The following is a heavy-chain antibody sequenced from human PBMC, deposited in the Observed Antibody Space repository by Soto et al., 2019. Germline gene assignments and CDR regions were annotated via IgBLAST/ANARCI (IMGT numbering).Heavy chain of an antibody. CDR3: ATRITIFGVVITFDY. J-gene: IGHJ4*02. V-gene: IGHV3-23*01. CDR2: ISGSGGST. Sequence: GGSLRLSCAASGFTFSSYAMSWVRQAPGKGLEWVSAISGSGGSTYYADSVKGRFTISRDNSKNTLYLQMNSLRAEDTAVYYCATRITIFGVVITFDYWGQGTLATASA. D-gene: IGHD3-3*01. CDR1: GFTFSSYA.